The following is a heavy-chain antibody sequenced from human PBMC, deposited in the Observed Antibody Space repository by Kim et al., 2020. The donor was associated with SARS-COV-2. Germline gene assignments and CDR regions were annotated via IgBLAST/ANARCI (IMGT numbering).Heavy chain of an antibody. CDR1: GYTFTSYD. J-gene: IGHJ6*01. CDR3: ARLPAAALYYYHYGMAV. V-gene: IGHV1-8*01. Sequence: ASVKVSCKASGYTFTSYDINWVRQATGQGLEWMGWMNPNSGNTGYAQKFQGRVTMTRNTSISTAYMELSSLRSEDTAVYYCARLPAAALYYYHYGMAVWGQGTTLTVSS. CDR2: MNPNSGNT. D-gene: IGHD6-13*01.